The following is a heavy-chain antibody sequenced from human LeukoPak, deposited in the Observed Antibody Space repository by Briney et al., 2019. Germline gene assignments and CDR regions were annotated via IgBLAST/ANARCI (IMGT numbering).Heavy chain of an antibody. J-gene: IGHJ5*02. CDR2: ISYSGNT. D-gene: IGHD3-3*01. CDR3: ARDSASSYYDFWSGYYSVGEDWFDP. CDR1: GGSISSYY. V-gene: IGHV4-59*12. Sequence: SETLSLTCTVSGGSISSYYWSWIRQPPGRRLEWIGYISYSGNTNYNPSLKSRVTISVDTSKNQFSLKLSSVTAADTAVYYCARDSASSYYDFWSGYYSVGEDWFDPWGQGTLVTVSS.